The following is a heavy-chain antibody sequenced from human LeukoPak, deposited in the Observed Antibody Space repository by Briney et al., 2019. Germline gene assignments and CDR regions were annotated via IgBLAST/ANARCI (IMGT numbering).Heavy chain of an antibody. J-gene: IGHJ5*02. Sequence: GASVKVSCKASGYTSRTYAISWVRQAPGQGLERMGWISAYTGNTNYIQKLQDRVTMTTDTSTSTAYMELRSLTSDDAAVYYCARVEEYYYGSETKINWFDPWGQGTLVTVSS. CDR1: GYTSRTYA. V-gene: IGHV1-18*01. CDR2: ISAYTGNT. CDR3: ARVEEYYYGSETKINWFDP. D-gene: IGHD3-10*01.